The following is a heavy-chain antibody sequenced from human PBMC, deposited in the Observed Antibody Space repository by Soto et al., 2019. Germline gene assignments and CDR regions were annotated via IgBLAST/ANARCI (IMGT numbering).Heavy chain of an antibody. Sequence: QVQLVESGGGVVQPGRSLRLPCAASGFTFSSYAMHWVRQAPGKGLEWVALISHDGSNKYYADSVKGRFTISRDNPKNMLYLQMNSLRVDDTAVYYCARDRSMVVVVPGYWGQGSLVTVSS. CDR1: GFTFSSYA. CDR2: ISHDGSNK. CDR3: ARDRSMVVVVPGY. J-gene: IGHJ4*02. D-gene: IGHD2-2*01. V-gene: IGHV3-30-3*01.